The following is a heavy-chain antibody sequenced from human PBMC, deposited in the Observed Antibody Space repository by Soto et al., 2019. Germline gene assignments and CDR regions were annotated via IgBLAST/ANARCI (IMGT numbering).Heavy chain of an antibody. D-gene: IGHD5-12*01. J-gene: IGHJ4*02. Sequence: PGGSLRLSCAASGFTVSSNYMSWVRQAPGKGLEWVSVIYSGGSTYYADSVKGRFTISRDNSKNTLYLQMNSLRAEDTAVYYCARGPAWLHYEGGFSLVNDYWGQGTLVTVSS. CDR1: GFTVSSNY. V-gene: IGHV3-66*01. CDR2: IYSGGST. CDR3: ARGPAWLHYEGGFSLVNDY.